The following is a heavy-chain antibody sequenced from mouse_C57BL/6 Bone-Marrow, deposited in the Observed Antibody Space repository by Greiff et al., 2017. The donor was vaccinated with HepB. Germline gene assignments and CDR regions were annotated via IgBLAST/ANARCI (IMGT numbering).Heavy chain of an antibody. CDR1: GYSFTDYN. D-gene: IGHD1-1*01. Sequence: EVQLQQSGPELVKPGASVKISCKASGYSFTDYNMNWVKQSNGKSLEWIGVINPNYGTTSYNQKFKGKATLTVDQSSSTAYMQLNSLTSEDSAVYYCAGHYYGSSYDYAMDYWGQGTSVTVSS. J-gene: IGHJ4*01. V-gene: IGHV1-39*01. CDR2: INPNYGTT. CDR3: AGHYYGSSYDYAMDY.